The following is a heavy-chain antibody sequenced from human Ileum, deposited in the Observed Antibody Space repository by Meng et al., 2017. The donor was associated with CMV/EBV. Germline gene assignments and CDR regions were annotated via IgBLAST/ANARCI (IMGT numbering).Heavy chain of an antibody. CDR3: ARVRDYYESSGYIDN. V-gene: IGHV4-61*01. D-gene: IGHD3-22*01. J-gene: IGHJ4*02. CDR1: GASVSTASYY. CDR2: IYYSGNT. Sequence: SETLSLTCSVSGASVSTASYYWTWIRQPPGKGPEWIGYIYYSGNTRDNPSLKSRVTISVDTPKNQFSLGLSSVTAADTAVYYCARVRDYYESSGYIDNWGQGAQVTVSS.